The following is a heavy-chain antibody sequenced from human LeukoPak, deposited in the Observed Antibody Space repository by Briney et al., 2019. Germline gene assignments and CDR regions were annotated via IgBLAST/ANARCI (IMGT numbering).Heavy chain of an antibody. CDR1: GFTFSDYY. Sequence: GGSLRLSCAAPGFTFSDYYMSWIRQAPGKGLEWVSGINWNGGSTGYADSVKGRFTISRDNAKNSLYLQMNSLRAEDTALYYCARGKDVVVGATVFDYWGQGTLVTVSS. CDR3: ARGKDVVVGATVFDY. D-gene: IGHD1-26*01. J-gene: IGHJ4*02. V-gene: IGHV3-20*04. CDR2: INWNGGST.